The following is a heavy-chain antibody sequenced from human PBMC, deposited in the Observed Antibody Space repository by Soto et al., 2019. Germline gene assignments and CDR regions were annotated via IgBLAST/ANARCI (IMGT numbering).Heavy chain of an antibody. Sequence: QVQLQESGPGLVKPSQTLSVTCTVSGGSISSGDYYWTWIRQPPGKGLEWIGYIYYSGGTYYNPSLKSRITISVDTSKNQFSLKLSSVTAADTAVYYCARGGNGYHILTGFSSHYWGQGTLVTVSS. CDR2: IYYSGGT. D-gene: IGHD3-9*01. V-gene: IGHV4-30-4*01. CDR1: GGSISSGDYY. J-gene: IGHJ4*02. CDR3: ARGGNGYHILTGFSSHY.